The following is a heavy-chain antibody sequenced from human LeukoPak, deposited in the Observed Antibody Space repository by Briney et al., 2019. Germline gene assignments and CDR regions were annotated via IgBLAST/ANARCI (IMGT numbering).Heavy chain of an antibody. CDR1: GGSISSGSYY. CDR2: IYYSGST. CDR3: ARDKTFEVVNFFDY. J-gene: IGHJ4*02. D-gene: IGHD3-3*01. Sequence: PSETLSLTCTVSGGSISSGSYYWGWIRQPPGKGLEWIGSIYYSGSTYYNPSLKSRITVSLDTSKNQFSLKLSSVTAADTAVYYCARDKTFEVVNFFDYWGQGTLVTVSS. V-gene: IGHV4-39*07.